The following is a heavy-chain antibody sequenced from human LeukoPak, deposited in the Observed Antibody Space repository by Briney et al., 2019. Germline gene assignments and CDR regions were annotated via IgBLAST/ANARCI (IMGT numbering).Heavy chain of an antibody. CDR2: IYYSGST. J-gene: IGHJ4*02. Sequence: SETLSLTCTVSGGSISSHYWSWIRQPPGKGLEWIGYIYYSGSTKFNPSLKSRVTISVDTSKNQFSLKLSSVTAADTAVYHCARGGGVTYYDSTGYLWYFDYWGQGTLVTVSS. CDR3: ARGGGVTYYDSTGYLWYFDY. CDR1: GGSISSHY. V-gene: IGHV4-59*11. D-gene: IGHD3-22*01.